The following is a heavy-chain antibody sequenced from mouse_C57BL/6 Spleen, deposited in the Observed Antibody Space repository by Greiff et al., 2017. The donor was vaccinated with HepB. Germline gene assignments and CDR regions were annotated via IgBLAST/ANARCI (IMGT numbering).Heavy chain of an antibody. V-gene: IGHV5-17*01. CDR2: ISSGSSTI. CDR1: GFTFSDYG. Sequence: EVMLVESGGGLVKPGGSLKLSCAASGFTFSDYGMHWVRQAPEKGLEWVAYISSGSSTIYYADTVKGRFTISRDNAKNTLVRQMTSLRSEDTAMYYVARMHYYESYFDYWGQGTTLTVSS. CDR3: ARMHYYESYFDY. D-gene: IGHD1-2*01. J-gene: IGHJ2*01.